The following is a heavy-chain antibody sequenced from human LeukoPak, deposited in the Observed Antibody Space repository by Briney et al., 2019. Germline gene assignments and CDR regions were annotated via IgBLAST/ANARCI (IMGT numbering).Heavy chain of an antibody. CDR1: GYTFTGYY. CDR2: ISAYNGNT. V-gene: IGHV1-18*04. D-gene: IGHD6-13*01. J-gene: IGHJ4*02. CDR3: ARASSSWEHFDY. Sequence: ASVKVSCKASGYTFTGYYMHWVRQAPGQGLEWMGWISAYNGNTNYAQKLQGRVTMTTDTSTSTAYMELRSLRSDDTAVYYCARASSSWEHFDYWGQGTLVTVSS.